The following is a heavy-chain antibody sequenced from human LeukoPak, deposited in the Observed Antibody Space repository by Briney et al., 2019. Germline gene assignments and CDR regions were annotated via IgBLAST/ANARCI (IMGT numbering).Heavy chain of an antibody. CDR3: ARDVVVVAATSYGFFDY. CDR2: ISSSSSYI. V-gene: IGHV3-21*01. J-gene: IGHJ4*02. D-gene: IGHD2-15*01. Sequence: NPGGSLRLSCAASGFTFSSYSMNWVRQAPGKGLEWVSSISSSSSYIYYADSVKGRFTISRDNAKNSLYLQMNSLRAEDTAVYYCARDVVVVAATSYGFFDYWGQGTLVTVSS. CDR1: GFTFSSYS.